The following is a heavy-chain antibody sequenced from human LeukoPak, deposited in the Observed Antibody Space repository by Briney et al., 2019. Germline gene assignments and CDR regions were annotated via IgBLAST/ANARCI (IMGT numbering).Heavy chain of an antibody. J-gene: IGHJ4*02. D-gene: IGHD3-10*01. CDR2: IKVDGREK. V-gene: IGHV3-7*01. Sequence: PGGSLRLSCAASGFTFSSYWMSWVRQAPGRGLEWVAKIKVDGREKDYLDSVKGRFTISRDNAKNSLYLQMDSLRAEDTAMYYCATDSRGGFDCWGQGTLVTVSS. CDR1: GFTFSSYW. CDR3: ATDSRGGFDC.